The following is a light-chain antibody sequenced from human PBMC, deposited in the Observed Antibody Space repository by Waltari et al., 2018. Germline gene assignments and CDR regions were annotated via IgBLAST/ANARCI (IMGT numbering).Light chain of an antibody. Sequence: EIVLTQSTGTLSLSPGERATLSCRASQSVSSSSLAWYQQKPGQAPRLLIYGASSRATGSPGRFSGSGSGTVFTLTISGLEPEDFVVYYCQQYGSSPLTCGGGTKVEIK. CDR3: QQYGSSPLT. J-gene: IGKJ4*01. CDR2: GAS. CDR1: QSVSSSS. V-gene: IGKV3-20*01.